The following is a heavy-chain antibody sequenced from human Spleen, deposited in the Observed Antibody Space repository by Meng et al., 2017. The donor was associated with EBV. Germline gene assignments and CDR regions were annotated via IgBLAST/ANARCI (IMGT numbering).Heavy chain of an antibody. J-gene: IGHJ4*02. CDR1: GYSFTNYV. Sequence: QLVRAGAGGNTPGTSVRFACKASGYSFTNYVIHWLRQAPGQRLEWLGWIHPGNGNTKYSQNFQGRVTITSDTSATAGYMELNSLKSEDTAIYYCARDVVAAVTYYSLDYWGQGTLVTVSS. V-gene: IGHV1-3*01. D-gene: IGHD2-15*01. CDR3: ARDVVAAVTYYSLDY. CDR2: IHPGNGNT.